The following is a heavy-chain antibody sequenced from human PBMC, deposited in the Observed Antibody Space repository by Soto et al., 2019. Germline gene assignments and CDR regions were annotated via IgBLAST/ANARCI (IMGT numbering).Heavy chain of an antibody. Sequence: SETLSLTCTVSGDSFSSDYYYWSWIRQPPGKGLEWFGYNSYRVDTYYSPSLKSRVTMSIETSQNQFSLNVSSVTAADTAVYYCARVAMVAYCGGDCYHLDYWGQGTLVTVSS. J-gene: IGHJ4*02. V-gene: IGHV4-30-4*01. CDR2: NSYRVDT. CDR3: ARVAMVAYCGGDCYHLDY. CDR1: GDSFSSDYYY. D-gene: IGHD2-21*02.